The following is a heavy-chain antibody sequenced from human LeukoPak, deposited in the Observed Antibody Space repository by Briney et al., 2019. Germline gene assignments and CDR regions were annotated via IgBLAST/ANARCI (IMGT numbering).Heavy chain of an antibody. CDR1: GGSISSSSYY. CDR2: IYYSGST. J-gene: IGHJ6*03. V-gene: IGHV4-39*01. Sequence: SETLSLTCTVSGGSISSSSYYWGWIRQPPGKGLEWIGSIYYSGSTYYNPSLKSRVTISVDTSKNQFSLKLSSVTAADTAVYYCARLLETYYYGSGSFRTRRVNYYYYYMDVWGKGTTVTISS. D-gene: IGHD3-10*01. CDR3: ARLLETYYYGSGSFRTRRVNYYYYYMDV.